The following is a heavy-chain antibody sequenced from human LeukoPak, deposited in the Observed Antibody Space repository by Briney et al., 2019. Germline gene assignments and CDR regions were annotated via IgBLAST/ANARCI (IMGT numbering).Heavy chain of an antibody. CDR2: IYPGDSDT. V-gene: IGHV5-51*01. J-gene: IGHJ4*02. D-gene: IGHD1-26*01. Sequence: GESLKISCKGSAYSFTTYWVAWVRQMPGKGLEWMGIIYPGDSDTRYSPSFQGQVTISADKSISTAYLQWSSLKASDTAMYYCARRRDLYSGSYYPFDYWGQGTLVTVSS. CDR3: ARRRDLYSGSYYPFDY. CDR1: AYSFTTYW.